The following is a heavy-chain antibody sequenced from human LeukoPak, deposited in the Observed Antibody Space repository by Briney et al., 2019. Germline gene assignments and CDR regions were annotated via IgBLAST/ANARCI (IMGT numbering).Heavy chain of an antibody. D-gene: IGHD1-26*01. CDR1: GGSVSSGNYY. CDR2: IYYTWRT. Sequence: SETLSLTCSVSGGSVSSGNYYWSWIRQPPGKGLEWIGYIYYTWRTDYNPSLKSRVTISVDTSKNQFSLRLSSVTAADTAVYYCAQKQWVPYFFHYWGQGTLVTVSS. J-gene: IGHJ4*02. CDR3: AQKQWVPYFFHY. V-gene: IGHV4-61*01.